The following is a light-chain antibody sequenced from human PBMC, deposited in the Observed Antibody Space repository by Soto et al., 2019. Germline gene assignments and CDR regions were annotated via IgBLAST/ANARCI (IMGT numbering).Light chain of an antibody. Sequence: EIVLTQSPGTLSLSPGERATLSCRASQSVSSSYLAWYQQKLGQAPRLLIYGTSSRATGVPDRFSGSGSGTDFTLTISSLQPEDVATYYCQEYNSAPWTFGQGTKVDIK. J-gene: IGKJ1*01. CDR2: GTS. V-gene: IGKV3-20*01. CDR3: QEYNSAPWT. CDR1: QSVSSSY.